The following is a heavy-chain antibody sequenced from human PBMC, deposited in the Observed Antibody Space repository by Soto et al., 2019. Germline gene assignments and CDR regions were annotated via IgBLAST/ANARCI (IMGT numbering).Heavy chain of an antibody. J-gene: IGHJ4*02. V-gene: IGHV4-30-2*01. CDR2: IYHSGST. CDR3: ARGEYYGSGSYYPLYLDY. CDR1: GGSISSGGYS. Sequence: SETLSLTCAVSGGSISSGGYSWSWIRQPPGKGLEWIGYIYHSGSTYYNPSLKSRVTISVDTSKNQFSLKLSSVTAADTAVYYCARGEYYGSGSYYPLYLDYWGQGTLVTVSS. D-gene: IGHD3-10*01.